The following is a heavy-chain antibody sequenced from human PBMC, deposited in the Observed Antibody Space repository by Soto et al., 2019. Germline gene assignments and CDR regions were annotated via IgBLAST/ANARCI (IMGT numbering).Heavy chain of an antibody. CDR3: ASDYAANYDYIWGSYRHFDY. D-gene: IGHD3-16*02. CDR2: ISASGDTT. V-gene: IGHV3-23*01. J-gene: IGHJ4*02. CDR1: GFTFSSYA. Sequence: GGSLRLSCAVSGFTFSSYAMSWVRQAPGKGLEWVSTISASGDTTYYADSVKGRFTISRDNAKNSLYLQMNSLRAEDTAVYYCASDYAANYDYIWGSYRHFDYWGQGTLVTVSS.